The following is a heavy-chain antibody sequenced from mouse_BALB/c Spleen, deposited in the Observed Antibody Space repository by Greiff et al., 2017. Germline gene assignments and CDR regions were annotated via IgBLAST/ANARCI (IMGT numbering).Heavy chain of an antibody. J-gene: IGHJ2*01. Sequence: VPLKQSGPELEPPGASVTISCKASGYSFTRSHMYWVTQSNGKSLEWIGNIDPYYGGTRSNQKFQGKAPLTVDKSSSADYMQLQSLTSEDSAVYDWAREKYYGSSPMDYWGQGTTVTVSA. CDR3: AREKYYGSSPMDY. CDR2: IDPYYGGT. D-gene: IGHD1-1*01. CDR1: GYSFTRSH. V-gene: IGHV1S135*01.